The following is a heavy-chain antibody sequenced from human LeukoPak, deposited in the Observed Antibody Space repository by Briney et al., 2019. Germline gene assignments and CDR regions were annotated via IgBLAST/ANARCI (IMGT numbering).Heavy chain of an antibody. Sequence: ASVKVSCKASGYTFTGYYMHWVRQAPGQGLEWMGWINPNNGGTNYAQKFQGRVTMTRDTSISTAYMELSRLRSDDTAVYYCARSSYYDILTGYYLAVWGQGTMVTVSS. D-gene: IGHD3-9*01. CDR2: INPNNGGT. J-gene: IGHJ3*01. V-gene: IGHV1-2*02. CDR1: GYTFTGYY. CDR3: ARSSYYDILTGYYLAV.